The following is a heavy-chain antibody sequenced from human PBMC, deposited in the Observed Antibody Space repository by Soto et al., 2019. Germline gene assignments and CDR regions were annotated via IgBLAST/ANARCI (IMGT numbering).Heavy chain of an antibody. CDR3: ARGGSYGGNSEGEIDY. D-gene: IGHD4-17*01. J-gene: IGHJ4*02. Sequence: EVQLVESGGGLVQPGGSLRLSCAASGFTVSSNYMSWVRQPPGKGLECVSVIYSGGSTYYADSVKGRFTISRDNSKNTLYLQMNSLRAEDTAVYYCARGGSYGGNSEGEIDYWGQGTLVTVSS. CDR2: IYSGGST. V-gene: IGHV3-66*01. CDR1: GFTVSSNY.